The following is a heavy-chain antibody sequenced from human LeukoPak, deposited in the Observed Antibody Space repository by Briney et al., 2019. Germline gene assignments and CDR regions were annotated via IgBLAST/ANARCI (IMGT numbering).Heavy chain of an antibody. Sequence: ASVKVSCKASGGTFSSYAISWVRQAPGQGLEWMGGIIPIFGTANYAQKFQGRVTITADESTSTAYMELSSLRSEDTAVYYCASPPLTHYYDSSGYHYWGQGTLATVSS. CDR1: GGTFSSYA. V-gene: IGHV1-69*13. CDR3: ASPPLTHYYDSSGYHY. CDR2: IIPIFGTA. J-gene: IGHJ4*02. D-gene: IGHD3-22*01.